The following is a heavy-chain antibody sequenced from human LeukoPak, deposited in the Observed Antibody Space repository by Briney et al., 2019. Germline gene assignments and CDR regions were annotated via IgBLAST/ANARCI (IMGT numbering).Heavy chain of an antibody. V-gene: IGHV4-59*06. Sequence: KPSETLSLTCTVSGGSISSYYWSWIRQPPGKGLEWIGYIYYSGNTYYNPSLKSRVTISVDTSKNQFSLKLSSVTAADTAVYYCARDVSYFDYWGQGTLVTVSS. CDR3: ARDVSYFDY. CDR2: IYYSGNT. D-gene: IGHD5-24*01. CDR1: GGSISSYY. J-gene: IGHJ4*02.